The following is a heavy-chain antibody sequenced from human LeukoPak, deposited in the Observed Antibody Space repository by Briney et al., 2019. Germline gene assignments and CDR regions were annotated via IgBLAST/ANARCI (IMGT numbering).Heavy chain of an antibody. V-gene: IGHV3-20*04. Sequence: GGSLRLSCAASGVAVSSNSMSWVRQTPGKGLEWVSGINWNGDSTRYADSVKGRFTISRDNAKNSLYLQMNSLRAEDTALYYCARAPNYGSVNYYDYWGQGTLVTVSS. CDR1: GVAVSSNS. CDR2: INWNGDST. D-gene: IGHD3-10*01. CDR3: ARAPNYGSVNYYDY. J-gene: IGHJ4*02.